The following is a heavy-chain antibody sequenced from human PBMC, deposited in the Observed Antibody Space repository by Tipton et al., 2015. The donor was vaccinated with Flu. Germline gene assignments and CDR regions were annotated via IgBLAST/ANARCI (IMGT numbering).Heavy chain of an antibody. V-gene: IGHV4-61*02. CDR3: ARIYYYGSGDYCLDS. J-gene: IGHJ4*02. CDR2: IYTTGST. Sequence: TLSLTCTVSGGSISSGSYYWSWIRQPAGKGLEWIGRIYTTGSTNYNPSLKSRVTISPDTSKNKFSLELRSVTAADTAVYYCARIYYYGSGDYCLDSWGQGTLVTVSS. D-gene: IGHD3-10*01. CDR1: GGSISSGSYY.